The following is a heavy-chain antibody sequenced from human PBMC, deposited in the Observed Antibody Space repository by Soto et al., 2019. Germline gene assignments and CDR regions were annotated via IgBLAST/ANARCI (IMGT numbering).Heavy chain of an antibody. D-gene: IGHD6-13*01. Sequence: ASVKVSCKASGYTFTGYYMHWVRQAPGQGLEWMGWINPNSGGTNYAQKFQGRVTMTRDTSISTAYMELSRLRSDDTAVYYCAGRPFPAKYSSSWSFGMDVWGQGTTVTVSS. CDR2: INPNSGGT. CDR1: GYTFTGYY. CDR3: AGRPFPAKYSSSWSFGMDV. V-gene: IGHV1-2*02. J-gene: IGHJ6*02.